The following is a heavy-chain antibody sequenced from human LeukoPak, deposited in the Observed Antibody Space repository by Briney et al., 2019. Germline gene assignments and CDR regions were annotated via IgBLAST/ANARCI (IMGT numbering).Heavy chain of an antibody. CDR1: GFTFSPYA. D-gene: IGHD4-23*01. V-gene: IGHV3-48*01. CDR3: VPQKGYGGNPLDY. Sequence: GGSLRLSCAASGFTFSPYAMNWVRQAPGKGLEWLSYISSDGSTIYYADSVKGRITISRDNARNSLYLQMNSLRAEDTAVYYCVPQKGYGGNPLDYWGQGTLVTVSS. CDR2: ISSDGSTI. J-gene: IGHJ4*02.